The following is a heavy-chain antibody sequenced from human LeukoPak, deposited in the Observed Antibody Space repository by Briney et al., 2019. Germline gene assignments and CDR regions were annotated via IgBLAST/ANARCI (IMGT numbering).Heavy chain of an antibody. CDR1: GFTFSSYA. CDR2: ITGSGGST. D-gene: IGHD6-19*01. Sequence: GGSLRLSCAASGFTFSSYAMSWVRQAPGKGLEWVSGITGSGGSTYYADSVKGRFTISRDNSKNTLYLQTNSLRAEDTTVYYCAKDQYSSGWYFTYQFDYWGQGTLVTVSS. CDR3: AKDQYSSGWYFTYQFDY. V-gene: IGHV3-23*01. J-gene: IGHJ4*02.